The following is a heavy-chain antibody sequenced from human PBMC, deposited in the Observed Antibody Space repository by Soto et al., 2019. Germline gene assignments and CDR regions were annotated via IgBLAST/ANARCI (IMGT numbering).Heavy chain of an antibody. CDR1: GYTFTGYY. CDR2: INPNSGGT. Sequence: GASVKVSCKASGYTFTGYYMHWVRQAPGQGLEWMGWINPNSGGTNYAQKFQGRVTMTRDTSISAAYMELSRLRSDDTAVYYCARDPSPGYSISWYSLAVAGILSGVDYWGQGTLVTVSS. V-gene: IGHV1-2*02. D-gene: IGHD6-13*01. J-gene: IGHJ4*02. CDR3: ARDPSPGYSISWYSLAVAGILSGVDY.